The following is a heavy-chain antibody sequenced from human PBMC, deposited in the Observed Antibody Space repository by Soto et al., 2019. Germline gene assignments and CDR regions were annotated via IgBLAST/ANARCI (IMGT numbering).Heavy chain of an antibody. CDR3: ARVRRIAAAGYYYYYGMDV. CDR1: GFTFSDYY. CDR2: ISSSGSTI. V-gene: IGHV3-11*01. J-gene: IGHJ6*02. Sequence: QVQLVESGGGLVKPGGSLRLSCAASGFTFSDYYMSWIRQAPGKGLERVSYISSSGSTIYYADSVKGRFTISRDNAKNSLYLQINSLRAEDTAVYYCARVRRIAAAGYYYYYGMDVWGQGTTVTVSS. D-gene: IGHD6-13*01.